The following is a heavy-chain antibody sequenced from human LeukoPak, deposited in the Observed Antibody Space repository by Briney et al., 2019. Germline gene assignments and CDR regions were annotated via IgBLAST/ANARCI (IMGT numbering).Heavy chain of an antibody. CDR1: GGTFSSYA. D-gene: IGHD2-2*01. CDR2: IIPIFGTA. Sequence: SVKVSCKASGGTFSSYAISWVRQAPGQGLEWMGGIIPIFGTANYAQKFQGRVTITADESTSTAYMELSSLRSEDTAVHYCAREPEVVPAAMGDLYAFDIWGQGTMVTVSS. J-gene: IGHJ3*02. CDR3: AREPEVVPAAMGDLYAFDI. V-gene: IGHV1-69*01.